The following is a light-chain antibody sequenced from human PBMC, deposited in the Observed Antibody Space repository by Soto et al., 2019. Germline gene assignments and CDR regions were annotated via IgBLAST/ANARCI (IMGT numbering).Light chain of an antibody. CDR1: QSVSSSY. V-gene: IGKV3-20*01. J-gene: IGKJ3*01. CDR2: GAS. CDR3: QQYGSSPPAFT. Sequence: EIVLTQSPGTLSLSPGERATLSFMASQSVSSSYLAWYQQKPGQAPRLLIYGASSRATGIPDRFSGSGSGTDFTLTISRLEPEDFAVYYCQQYGSSPPAFTFGPGTNVDIK.